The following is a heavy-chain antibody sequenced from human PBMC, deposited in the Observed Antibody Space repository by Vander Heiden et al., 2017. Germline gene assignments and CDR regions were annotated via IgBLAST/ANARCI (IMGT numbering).Heavy chain of an antibody. Sequence: QVQLQESGPGLVKPSETLSLTCNVSGVSVSSGSYYWSWIRQPPGKGLEWIGYIYYRGSTNYNPALKSRVTMSLDTSKNQFSLKVRSVIAADTAVYYCARDPAGKDAFDIWGQGTMVTVSS. D-gene: IGHD2-2*01. CDR1: GVSVSSGSYY. CDR3: ARDPAGKDAFDI. CDR2: IYYRGST. J-gene: IGHJ3*02. V-gene: IGHV4-61*01.